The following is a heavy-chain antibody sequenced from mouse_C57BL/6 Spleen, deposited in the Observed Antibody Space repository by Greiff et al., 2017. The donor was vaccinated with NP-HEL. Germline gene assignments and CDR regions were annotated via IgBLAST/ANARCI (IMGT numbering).Heavy chain of an antibody. J-gene: IGHJ2*01. D-gene: IGHD2-3*01. CDR2: INPNNGGT. Sequence: EVQLQQSGPELVKPGASVKISCKASGYTFTDYYMNWVKQSHGKSLEWIGDINPNNGGTSYNQKFKGKATLTVDKYSSTAYMELRSLTSAYSSVYYCSIMGWLPDFYYGGQGTTLTVSS. CDR3: SIMGWLPDFYY. CDR1: GYTFTDYY. V-gene: IGHV1-26*01.